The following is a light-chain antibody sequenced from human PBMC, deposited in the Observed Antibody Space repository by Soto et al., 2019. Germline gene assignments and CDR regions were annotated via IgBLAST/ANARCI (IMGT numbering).Light chain of an antibody. Sequence: QSALTQPPSASGSRGQSVTISCTGTSSDVGGYNYVSWYQQHPGKAPKLMIYEVSKRPSGVPDRFSGSKSGNTASLTVSGLQAEDEADYYCSSYAGRNTLYVFGTGTKLTVL. CDR2: EVS. CDR1: SSDVGGYNY. CDR3: SSYAGRNTLYV. V-gene: IGLV2-8*01. J-gene: IGLJ1*01.